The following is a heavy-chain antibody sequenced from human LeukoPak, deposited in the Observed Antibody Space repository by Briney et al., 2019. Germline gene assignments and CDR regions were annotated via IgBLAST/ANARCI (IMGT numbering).Heavy chain of an antibody. CDR2: IWYDGGNK. D-gene: IGHD5-18*01. CDR1: GFTFSSYG. Sequence: PGGSLRLSCAASGFTFSSYGMHWVREAPGKWLEWVAAIWYDGGNKYYADSVQGRFTISRDNSKNTLYMQMNSLRAEDTAVYYCARDAVDTAMAPDYWGQGTLVTVS. V-gene: IGHV3-33*01. CDR3: ARDAVDTAMAPDY. J-gene: IGHJ4*02.